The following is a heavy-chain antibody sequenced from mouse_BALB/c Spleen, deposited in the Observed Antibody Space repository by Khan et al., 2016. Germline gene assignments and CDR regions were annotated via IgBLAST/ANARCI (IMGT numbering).Heavy chain of an antibody. CDR3: ARWIYYYGSSYGWFAY. Sequence: QVQLKQSGAEMAKPGASVKMSCKASGYTFTDYWMHWVKQRPGQGLEWIGYINPSTGYTEYNQKFKDKATLTADKSSSTAYMQLSSLTSEDSAVYYCARWIYYYGSSYGWFAYWGQGTLVTVSA. V-gene: IGHV1-7*01. J-gene: IGHJ3*01. D-gene: IGHD1-1*01. CDR1: GYTFTDYW. CDR2: INPSTGYT.